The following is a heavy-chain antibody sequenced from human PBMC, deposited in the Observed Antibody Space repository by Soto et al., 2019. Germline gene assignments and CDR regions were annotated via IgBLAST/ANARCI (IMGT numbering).Heavy chain of an antibody. D-gene: IGHD3-16*01. CDR3: ARDGGYDALGI. J-gene: IGHJ3*02. Sequence: QVQLVQSGAEVKKPGSSVKVSCKASGGTFSSYTISWVRQAPGQGLEWMGRIIPILGIANYAQKFQGRVTXTXXKSTSTAYMELSSLRSEDTAVYYCARDGGYDALGIWGQGTMVTVSS. CDR2: IIPILGIA. V-gene: IGHV1-69*08. CDR1: GGTFSSYT.